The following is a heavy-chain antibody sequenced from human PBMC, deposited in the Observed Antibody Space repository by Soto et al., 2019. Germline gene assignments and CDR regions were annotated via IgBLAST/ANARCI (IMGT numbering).Heavy chain of an antibody. CDR2: IYYSGST. Sequence: QVQLQESGPGLVKPSQTLSLTCTVSGDSISSTNNYWSWIRQHPGKGLEWIGYIYYSGSTYYNPSLKRRPAISVDTSKNQFSLKLSSVTAADTAVYYWARKVCSSASCYGYYYYGLDVWGQGTTVTVSS. D-gene: IGHD2-2*01. J-gene: IGHJ6*02. CDR1: GDSISSTNNY. CDR3: ARKVCSSASCYGYYYYGLDV. V-gene: IGHV4-31*03.